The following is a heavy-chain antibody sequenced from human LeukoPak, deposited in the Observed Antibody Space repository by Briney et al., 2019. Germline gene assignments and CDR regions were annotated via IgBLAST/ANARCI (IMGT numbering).Heavy chain of an antibody. CDR2: MNPNNGKT. Sequence: ASVKVSCKASGYTFTTYDINWVRQATGQGLEWMGWMNPNNGKTDYAQKFQGRVTMTRNTSISTAYMELSSLRSEDTAVYYRARVGCSSTSCYTWFDPWGQGTLVTVSS. D-gene: IGHD2-2*01. CDR1: GYTFTTYD. V-gene: IGHV1-8*01. J-gene: IGHJ5*02. CDR3: ARVGCSSTSCYTWFDP.